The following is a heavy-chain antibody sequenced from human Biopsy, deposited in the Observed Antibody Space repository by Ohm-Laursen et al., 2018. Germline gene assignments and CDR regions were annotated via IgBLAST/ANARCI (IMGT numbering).Heavy chain of an antibody. Sequence: GTLSLTCTVSGVSISSYFWSWIRQPLGKGLEWIGYVSYSGNTKYNPSLKSRVIISADTSKNQFSLKLGSVTAADTAMYYCAAYYYDSSGYFYAFHYWGQGTLVTVSS. J-gene: IGHJ4*02. D-gene: IGHD3-22*01. CDR2: VSYSGNT. CDR3: AAYYYDSSGYFYAFHY. V-gene: IGHV4-59*08. CDR1: GVSISSYF.